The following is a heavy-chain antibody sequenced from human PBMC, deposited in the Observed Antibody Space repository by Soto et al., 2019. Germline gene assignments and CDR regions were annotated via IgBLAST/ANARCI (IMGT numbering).Heavy chain of an antibody. V-gene: IGHV4-59*01. CDR3: ARVWGGAFDI. CDR1: GGSISSYY. J-gene: IGHJ3*02. D-gene: IGHD3-10*01. CDR2: IYYSGST. Sequence: TLSLSCTVSGGSISSYYWDWIRQPPGKGLEWIGYIYYSGSTNYNPSLKSRVTISVDTSKNQFSLKLSSVTAADTAVYYCARVWGGAFDIWGQGTMVTVSS.